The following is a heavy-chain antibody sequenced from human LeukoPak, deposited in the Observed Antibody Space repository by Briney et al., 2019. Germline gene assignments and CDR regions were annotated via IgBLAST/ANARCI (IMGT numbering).Heavy chain of an antibody. CDR2: ISPDGRDT. Sequence: PGGSLRLSCAASGFAFSTYWMHWVRQAPGKGPVWVSRISPDGRDTIYADSVRGRFTISRDSSKNTLYLQMNSLRAEDTAVYYCASSSSIAALGIDYWGQGTLVTVSS. V-gene: IGHV3-74*01. CDR3: ASSSSIAALGIDY. J-gene: IGHJ4*02. CDR1: GFAFSTYW. D-gene: IGHD6-6*01.